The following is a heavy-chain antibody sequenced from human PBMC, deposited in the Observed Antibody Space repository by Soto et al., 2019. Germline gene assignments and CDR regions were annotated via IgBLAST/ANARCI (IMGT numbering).Heavy chain of an antibody. Sequence: QVQLVESGGGLVKPGGSLRLSCAASGFTFSDYYMSWIRQAPGKGLEWGAYISSSGSTIYYADSVKGRFTISRDNAKNSLYLQMNSLRAEDTAVYYCARAVAAAGYYYYYYYYMDVWGKGTTVTVSS. J-gene: IGHJ6*03. CDR3: ARAVAAAGYYYYYYYYMDV. CDR2: ISSSGSTI. D-gene: IGHD6-13*01. CDR1: GFTFSDYY. V-gene: IGHV3-11*01.